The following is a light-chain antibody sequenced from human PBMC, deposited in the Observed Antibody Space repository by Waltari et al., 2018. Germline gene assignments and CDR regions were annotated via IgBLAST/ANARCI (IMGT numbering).Light chain of an antibody. Sequence: QSALTQPAPVSGYPGQSITISCTGTSSDVDLVSWYLQHPGKAPKLLIYEGAKRPSGVSDRFSGSKSGTTASLTISGLRPEDEAEYFCSSYAGSVVVFGGGTKVIVL. J-gene: IGLJ2*01. CDR1: SSDVDL. CDR3: SSYAGSVVV. V-gene: IGLV2-23*01. CDR2: EGA.